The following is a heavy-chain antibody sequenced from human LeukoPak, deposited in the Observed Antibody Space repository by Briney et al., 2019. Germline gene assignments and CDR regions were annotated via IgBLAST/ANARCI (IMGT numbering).Heavy chain of an antibody. Sequence: PGGSLRLSCEASGLTFSSYAMSWVRQAPGKGLEWVSGISGSGGTTYYADSVKGRFTISRDNSKNTLYLQMNSLRAEDTAVYYCVKVGRWQQFDLDYWGWGTLVTVSS. CDR2: ISGSGGTT. CDR3: VKVGRWQQFDLDY. D-gene: IGHD5-24*01. V-gene: IGHV3-23*01. J-gene: IGHJ4*02. CDR1: GLTFSSYA.